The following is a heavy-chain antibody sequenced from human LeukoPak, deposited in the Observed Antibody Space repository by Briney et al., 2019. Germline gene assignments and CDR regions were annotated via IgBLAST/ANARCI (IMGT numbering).Heavy chain of an antibody. D-gene: IGHD3-22*01. CDR1: GFTFSSYG. CDR3: AKDGGYYYDPFIDY. Sequence: GGTLRLSCAASGFTFSSYGMSWVRQAPGKGLEWVAVISYDGSNKYYADSVKGRFTISRDNSKNTLYLQMNSLRAEDTAVYYCAKDGGYYYDPFIDYWGQGTLVTVSS. J-gene: IGHJ4*02. V-gene: IGHV3-30*18. CDR2: ISYDGSNK.